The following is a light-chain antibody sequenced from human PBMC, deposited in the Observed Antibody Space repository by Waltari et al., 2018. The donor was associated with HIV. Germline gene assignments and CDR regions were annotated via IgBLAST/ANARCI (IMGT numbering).Light chain of an antibody. J-gene: IGLJ1*01. CDR2: KNT. Sequence: SSELTQPPSVSVSPGQTARIPCSGDASPKPYTQWFQQKPGQAQLVVIHKNTERPSGIPERFSASRSGTTVTLTITGVQTDDEADYYCLSADTSGTYVFGPGTTVTVL. V-gene: IGLV3-25*03. CDR1: ASPKPY. CDR3: LSADTSGTYV.